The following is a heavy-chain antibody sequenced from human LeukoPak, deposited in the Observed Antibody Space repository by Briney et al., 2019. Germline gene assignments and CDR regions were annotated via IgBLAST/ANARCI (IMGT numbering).Heavy chain of an antibody. J-gene: IGHJ6*02. D-gene: IGHD3-10*01. CDR1: GGSISSGDYY. CDR3: ARAEYYGSGRRGMDV. CDR2: IYYSGST. V-gene: IGHV4-30-4*01. Sequence: SQTLSLTCTVSGGSISSGDYYWSWIRQPPGKGLEWIGYIYYSGSTYYNPSLKSRLTISVDTSKNQFSLKLSSVTAADTAVYYCARAEYYGSGRRGMDVWGQGTTVTVSS.